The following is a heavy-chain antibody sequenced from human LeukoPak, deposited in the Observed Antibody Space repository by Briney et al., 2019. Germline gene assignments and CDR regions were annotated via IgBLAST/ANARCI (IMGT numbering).Heavy chain of an antibody. V-gene: IGHV3-30*02. J-gene: IGHJ4*02. CDR2: IRYDGSNK. D-gene: IGHD4-17*01. CDR3: AKVSRYGDYVPIDY. CDR1: GFTFSSYG. Sequence: PGGSLRLSCAASGFTFSSYGMHWVRQAPGKGLEWVAFIRYDGSNKYYADSVKGRFTISRDNSKNTLYLRMNSLRAEDTAVYYCAKVSRYGDYVPIDYWGQGTLVTVSS.